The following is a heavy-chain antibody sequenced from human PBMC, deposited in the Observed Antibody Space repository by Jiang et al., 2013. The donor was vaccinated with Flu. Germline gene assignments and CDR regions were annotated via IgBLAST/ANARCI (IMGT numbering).Heavy chain of an antibody. CDR2: IYTSGTT. CDR3: AGLGVGSTMAYFDC. D-gene: IGHD1-26*01. V-gene: IGHV4-4*07. Sequence: LLKPSETLSLTCAVSGASSSSSYWSWIRQPAGKGLEWIGHIYTSGTTNYNPSLRSRVSMSVDTSKSQFSLKMNSVTAADTAVYYCAGLGVGSTMAYFDCWGQGALVIVSS. CDR1: GASSSSSY. J-gene: IGHJ4*02.